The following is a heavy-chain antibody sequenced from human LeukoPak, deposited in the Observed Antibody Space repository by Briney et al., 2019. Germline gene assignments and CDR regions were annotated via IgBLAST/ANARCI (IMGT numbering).Heavy chain of an antibody. V-gene: IGHV1-2*02. CDR2: INPKNAAT. D-gene: IGHD2-15*01. Sequence: GASVKVSCMASGYTFTSHYMHWVRQAPGQGLEWMGWINPKNAATNYAQGFQGRVTMTRDTSTGTVYMEVSGPKSDDTVVYYCAKTLYVAAAPGGFDYWGQGTLVTVSS. J-gene: IGHJ4*02. CDR3: AKTLYVAAAPGGFDY. CDR1: GYTFTSHY.